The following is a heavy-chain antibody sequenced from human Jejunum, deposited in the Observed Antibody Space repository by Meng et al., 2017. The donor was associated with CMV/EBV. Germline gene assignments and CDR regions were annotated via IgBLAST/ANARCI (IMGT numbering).Heavy chain of an antibody. D-gene: IGHD6-13*01. CDR1: GFTFSKYG. J-gene: IGHJ4*02. CDR3: AKDRQQLANLDY. Sequence: GQLLESGGGFVQQGGSLILSCAASGFTFSKYGMSWVRQAPGKGLEWNSGRNGDGSSVYYADSVKGRFTVSRDNSKNMVFLQMNSLRAEDTAIYYCAKDRQQLANLDYWGQGTLVTVSS. CDR2: RNGDGSSV. V-gene: IGHV3-23*01.